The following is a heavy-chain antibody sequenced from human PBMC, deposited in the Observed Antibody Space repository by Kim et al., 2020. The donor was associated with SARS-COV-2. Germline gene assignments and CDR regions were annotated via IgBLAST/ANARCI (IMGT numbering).Heavy chain of an antibody. D-gene: IGHD1-26*01. J-gene: IGHJ3*02. CDR3: AVLLGANPSDPFDI. CDR2: INTNTGNP. V-gene: IGHV7-4-1*02. CDR1: GYTFTSYA. Sequence: ASVKVSCKASGYTFTSYAINWVRQAPGQGLEWMGWINTNTGNPTYAQGFTGRFVVSLDTSVSTAYLQITNLKAEDTAVYYCAVLLGANPSDPFDIWGQGTMVIVSS.